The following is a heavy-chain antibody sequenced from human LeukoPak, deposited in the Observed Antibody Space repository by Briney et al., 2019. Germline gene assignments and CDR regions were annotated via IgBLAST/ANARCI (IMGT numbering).Heavy chain of an antibody. CDR1: GGSISSYY. Sequence: PSETLSLTCTVSGGSISSYYWSWIRQPPGKGLEWIGYIYYSGSTNYNPSLKSRVTISVDTSKNQFSLKLSSVTAADTAVYYCAREVAIAPLYYFDYWGQGTLVTVSS. CDR2: IYYSGST. D-gene: IGHD2-15*01. CDR3: AREVAIAPLYYFDY. J-gene: IGHJ4*02. V-gene: IGHV4-59*01.